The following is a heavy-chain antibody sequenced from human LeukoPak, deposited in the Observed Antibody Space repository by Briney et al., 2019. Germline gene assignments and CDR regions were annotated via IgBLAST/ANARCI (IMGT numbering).Heavy chain of an antibody. V-gene: IGHV4-34*01. J-gene: IGHJ4*02. D-gene: IGHD3-3*01. CDR1: GGSFSGYY. CDR2: INHSGST. CDR3: ARVRERITIFGVGSYFDY. Sequence: SETLSLTCAVYGGSFSGYYWSWIRQPPGKGLEWIGEINHSGSTNYNPSLKSRVTISVDTSKNQFSLKLSSVTAADTAVYYCARVRERITIFGVGSYFDYWGQGTLVTVSS.